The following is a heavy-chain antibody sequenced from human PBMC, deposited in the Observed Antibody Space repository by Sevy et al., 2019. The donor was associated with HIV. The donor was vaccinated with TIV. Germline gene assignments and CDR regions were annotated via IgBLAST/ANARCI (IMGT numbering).Heavy chain of an antibody. CDR1: GFTFNKYN. Sequence: GGCLRLSCAASGFTFNKYNMIWVRQAPGKGLEWVSFISSGSNYIYYADSVRGRFTTSIDNAKNSLYLQMNTLRAEDTAVYYCAREGSGRYWGQGTLVTVSS. D-gene: IGHD3-10*01. J-gene: IGHJ4*02. CDR2: ISSGSNYI. CDR3: AREGSGRY. V-gene: IGHV3-21*01.